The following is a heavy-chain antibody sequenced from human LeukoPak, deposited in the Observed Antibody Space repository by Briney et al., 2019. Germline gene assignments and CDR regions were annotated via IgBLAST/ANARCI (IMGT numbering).Heavy chain of an antibody. D-gene: IGHD6-19*01. CDR1: GFTVSTTY. J-gene: IGHJ4*02. V-gene: IGHV3-66*01. CDR3: AKDGGGSIAVAGTNFDY. CDR2: IYSGGST. Sequence: GGSLRLSCAASGFTVSTTYMSWVRQAPGKGLDWVSVIYSGGSTSSADSVKGRFTISRDNSKNTLYLQMNSLRAEDTAVYYCAKDGGGSIAVAGTNFDYWGQGTLVTVSS.